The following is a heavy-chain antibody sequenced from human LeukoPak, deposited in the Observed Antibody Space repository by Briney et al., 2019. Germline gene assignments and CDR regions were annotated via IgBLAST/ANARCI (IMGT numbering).Heavy chain of an antibody. Sequence: GESLKISCKGSGYSYTSYWIGWVRQMPGKGLEWMGIIYPGDSDTRYSPSFQGQVTISADKSISTAYLQWSSLKASDTAMYYCARAYCGGDCYGPIDAFDIWGQGTMVTVSS. CDR1: GYSYTSYW. CDR3: ARAYCGGDCYGPIDAFDI. J-gene: IGHJ3*02. CDR2: IYPGDSDT. D-gene: IGHD2-21*02. V-gene: IGHV5-51*01.